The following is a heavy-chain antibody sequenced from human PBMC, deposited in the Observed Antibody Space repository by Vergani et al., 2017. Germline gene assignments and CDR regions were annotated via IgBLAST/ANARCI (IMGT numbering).Heavy chain of an antibody. J-gene: IGHJ4*02. V-gene: IGHV3-23*01. D-gene: IGHD6-13*01. CDR3: AKDASGIAAAGDYFEY. CDR1: GFTFSSYA. CDR2: ISGSGGST. Sequence: EVQLLESGGGLVQPGGSLRLSCAASGFTFSSYAMRWVRQAPGKGLEWVSAISGSGGSTYYADSVKGRFTISRDNSKNTLYLQMNSLRAEDTAVYYCAKDASGIAAAGDYFEYWGQGTLVTVSS.